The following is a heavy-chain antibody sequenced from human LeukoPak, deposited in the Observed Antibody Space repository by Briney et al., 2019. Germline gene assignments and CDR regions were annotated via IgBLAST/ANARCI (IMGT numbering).Heavy chain of an antibody. CDR1: GYTFTSYY. CDR3: AREISRLVGATNGADAFDI. Sequence: ASVKVSCKASGYTFTSYYLHWVRQAPGQGLEWMGISNPSRGSASYAQKFQGRVTMTRDTSTSTVYMELSSLRSEDTAVYYCAREISRLVGATNGADAFDIWGQGTIVTVSS. J-gene: IGHJ3*02. CDR2: SNPSRGSA. V-gene: IGHV1-46*01. D-gene: IGHD1-26*01.